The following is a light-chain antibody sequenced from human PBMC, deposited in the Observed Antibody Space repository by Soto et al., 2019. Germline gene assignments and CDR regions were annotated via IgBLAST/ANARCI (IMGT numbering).Light chain of an antibody. CDR1: QTTSPKY. V-gene: IGKV3-20*01. Sequence: EIELTQSPGTLSLSPGESATLSCRVSQTTSPKYVAWYQQRRGLAPRLLVYGASKRAAGIPDRFRGSGSGSEFRLTISGLEPEDFAVYFCQHVGSSPPVIFGQGTRLDVK. CDR2: GAS. J-gene: IGKJ5*01. CDR3: QHVGSSPPVI.